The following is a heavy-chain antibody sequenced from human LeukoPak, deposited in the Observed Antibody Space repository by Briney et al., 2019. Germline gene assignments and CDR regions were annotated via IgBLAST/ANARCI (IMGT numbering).Heavy chain of an antibody. J-gene: IGHJ4*02. CDR1: GFTFSSYS. V-gene: IGHV3-21*01. Sequence: GGSLRLSCTASGFTFSSYSMNWVRQAPGKGLEWVSSISGSSSYIYYADSVKGRFTISRDSSKNTLSLQMNSLRAEDTAVYYCAKDQGTTVTHFGYWGQGTLVTVSS. CDR2: ISGSSSYI. D-gene: IGHD4-17*01. CDR3: AKDQGTTVTHFGY.